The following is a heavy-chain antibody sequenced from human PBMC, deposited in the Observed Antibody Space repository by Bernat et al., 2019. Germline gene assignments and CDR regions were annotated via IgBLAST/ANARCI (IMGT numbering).Heavy chain of an antibody. V-gene: IGHV3-33*01. Sequence: QVQLVESGGGVVQPGRSLRLSCAASGFTFCSYGMHWVRQAPGKGLEWVAVIWYDGSNKYYADSVKGRFTISRDNSKNTLYLQMNSLRAEDTAVYYCAGDSSEVRAAQDGFDYWGQGTLVSVS. CDR1: GFTFCSYG. D-gene: IGHD2-2*01. J-gene: IGHJ4*02. CDR3: AGDSSEVRAAQDGFDY. CDR2: IWYDGSNK.